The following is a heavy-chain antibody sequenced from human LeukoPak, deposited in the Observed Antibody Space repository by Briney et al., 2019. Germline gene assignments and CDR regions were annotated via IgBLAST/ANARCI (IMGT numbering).Heavy chain of an antibody. CDR1: GYTLTAYY. V-gene: IGHV1-2*06. D-gene: IGHD2-15*01. CDR3: ARGDCSGGTCYLVENWLDP. Sequence: GASVKVSCKASGYTLTAYYIYWVRQAPGRGLEWMGRINPNSGGTDYAQNFQGRVTMTRDTSISTAYMELSRLRSDDTAAYYCARGDCSGGTCYLVENWLDPWGQGTLVTVSS. J-gene: IGHJ5*02. CDR2: INPNSGGT.